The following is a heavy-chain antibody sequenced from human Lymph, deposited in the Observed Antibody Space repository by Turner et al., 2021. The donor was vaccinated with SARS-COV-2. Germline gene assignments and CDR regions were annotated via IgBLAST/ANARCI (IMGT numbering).Heavy chain of an antibody. CDR2: SYYRGSA. CDR3: ARETVNNWVDP. D-gene: IGHD2-21*02. CDR1: GGSMNSNY. J-gene: IGHJ5*02. V-gene: IGHV4-59*01. Sequence: QVQLQESGPRLVKPLETLSLTCTVSGGSMNSNYWSWIRQPPGKRLEWSRYSYYRGSANYNPSLESRVTISVDTSRNQFSLNLTSVTAADTAIYYCARETVNNWVDPWGQGTLVTVSS.